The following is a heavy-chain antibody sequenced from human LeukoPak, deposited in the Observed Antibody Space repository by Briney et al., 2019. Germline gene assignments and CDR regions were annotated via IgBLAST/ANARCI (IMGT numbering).Heavy chain of an antibody. V-gene: IGHV3-11*01. CDR1: GFTFSDYY. CDR3: AKDMYYDSSGPVFDY. D-gene: IGHD3-22*01. J-gene: IGHJ4*02. Sequence: GGSLRLPCAASGFTFSDYYMSWIRQAPGKGLEWVSYISSSGSTIYYADSVKGRFTISRDTSKNTLYLQMNSPRAEDTAVYYCAKDMYYDSSGPVFDYWGQGTLVTVSS. CDR2: ISSSGSTI.